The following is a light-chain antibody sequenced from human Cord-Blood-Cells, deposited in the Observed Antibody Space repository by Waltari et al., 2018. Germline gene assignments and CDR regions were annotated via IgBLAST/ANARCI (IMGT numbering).Light chain of an antibody. Sequence: SSELTQDPAVSVALGQTVRITCQGDSLRSYYASWYQQKPGQAPVLVIYGKNNRPSGLPDRFSGSSSGNTASLTITGAQAEDEADYYCNSRDNSGNHVVFGGGTKLTVL. CDR3: NSRDNSGNHVV. J-gene: IGLJ2*01. CDR2: GKN. CDR1: SLRSYY. V-gene: IGLV3-19*01.